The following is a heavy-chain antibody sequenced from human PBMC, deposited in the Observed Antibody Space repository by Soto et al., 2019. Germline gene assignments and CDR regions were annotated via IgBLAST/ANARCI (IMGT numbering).Heavy chain of an antibody. CDR2: IIPIFGTA. D-gene: IGHD3-22*01. J-gene: IGHJ4*02. Sequence: ASVKVSCKASGGTFSSYAISWVRQAPGQGLEWMGWIIPIFGTANYAQKFQGRVTITADESTSTAYMELSSLRSEDTAVYYCASFSPGYYDSSGYYPFDYWGQGTLVTVSS. CDR1: GGTFSSYA. CDR3: ASFSPGYYDSSGYYPFDY. V-gene: IGHV1-69*13.